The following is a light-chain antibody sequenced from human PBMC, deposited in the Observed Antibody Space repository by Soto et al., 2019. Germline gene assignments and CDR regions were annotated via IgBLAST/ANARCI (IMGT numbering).Light chain of an antibody. CDR3: QHYRGSNWT. Sequence: EIVLTQSPGTLSLSPGERATLSCRASQSVSARYSAWYQQKPGQAPMLLIYGASSRATGIPDRFSGSGSGTDITLTISRVEPDDFVVYYCQHYRGSNWTFGQGTKVEIK. V-gene: IGKV3-20*01. CDR2: GAS. J-gene: IGKJ1*01. CDR1: QSVSARY.